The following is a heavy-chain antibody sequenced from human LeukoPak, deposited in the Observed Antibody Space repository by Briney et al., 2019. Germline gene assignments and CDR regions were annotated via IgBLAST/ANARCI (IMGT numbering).Heavy chain of an antibody. V-gene: IGHV3-21*01. CDR2: ISSSSSYI. CDR3: ARGCGGDCYSGHDY. CDR1: GFTFSSYS. D-gene: IGHD2-21*02. J-gene: IGHJ4*02. Sequence: PGGSLRLSCAASGFTFSSYSVNWVRQAPGKGLEWVSSISSSSSYIYYADSVKGRFTISRDNAKNSLYLQMNSLRAEDTAVYYCARGCGGDCYSGHDYWGQGTLVTVSS.